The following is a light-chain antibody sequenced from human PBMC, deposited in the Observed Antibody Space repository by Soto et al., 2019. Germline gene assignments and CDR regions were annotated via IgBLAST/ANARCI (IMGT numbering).Light chain of an antibody. CDR2: GAS. V-gene: IGKV3-15*01. CDR3: QVYAIWPRT. Sequence: TLSVSPGERATLSCRASQSVSSNLAWYQQKPGQAPRLLIYGASTRATGIPARFSGSGSGTEFTLTICSLQSEDVAGYCSQVYAIWPRTFGEGSKV. J-gene: IGKJ1*01. CDR1: QSVSSN.